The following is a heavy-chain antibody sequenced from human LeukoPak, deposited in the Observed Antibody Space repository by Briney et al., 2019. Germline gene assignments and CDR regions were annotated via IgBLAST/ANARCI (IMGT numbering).Heavy chain of an antibody. CDR1: GFTFSSYV. D-gene: IGHD5-18*01. CDR3: AKDPRDHSYGWSWRYFDY. CDR2: IRYDGSNK. J-gene: IGHJ4*02. Sequence: GGSLRLSCAASGFTFSSYVMHWVRQAPGKGLEWVAFIRYDGSNKYYEDSVKGRFTISRDNSNNPLYLQMNNLRAEDTAVYYCAKDPRDHSYGWSWRYFDYWGQGTLVTVSS. V-gene: IGHV3-30*02.